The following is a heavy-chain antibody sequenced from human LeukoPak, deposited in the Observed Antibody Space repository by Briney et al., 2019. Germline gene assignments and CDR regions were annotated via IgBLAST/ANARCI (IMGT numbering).Heavy chain of an antibody. Sequence: PSETLSLTCTVPGGSISSYYWSWIRQPPGKGLEWIGYIYYSGRTNYNPSLKSRVTISVDTSKNQFSLKLRSVTAADTAVYYCARHSGIAVAGADFDYWGQGTLVTVSS. D-gene: IGHD6-19*01. CDR2: IYYSGRT. V-gene: IGHV4-59*08. CDR3: ARHSGIAVAGADFDY. J-gene: IGHJ4*02. CDR1: GGSISSYY.